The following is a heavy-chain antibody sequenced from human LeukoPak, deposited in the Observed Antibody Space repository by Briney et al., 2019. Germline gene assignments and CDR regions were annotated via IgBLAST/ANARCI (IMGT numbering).Heavy chain of an antibody. CDR3: AGEGRGVISRGY. CDR2: ISYDGKKN. V-gene: IGHV3-30*03. Sequence: VGSLRLSCAASGFTFSHFAMHWVRQAPGKGLEWVAVISYDGKKNYYADSVKGRFTLTRDDSANTLSLQMNSPRAEYTAVDYCAGEGRGVISRGYWGQGTLVTVSS. CDR1: GFTFSHFA. J-gene: IGHJ4*02. D-gene: IGHD3-10*01.